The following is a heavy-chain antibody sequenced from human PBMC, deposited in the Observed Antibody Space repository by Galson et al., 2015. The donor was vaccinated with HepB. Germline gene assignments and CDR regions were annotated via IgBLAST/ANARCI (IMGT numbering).Heavy chain of an antibody. CDR1: GYTFSSYS. CDR3: ARECDYGGY. J-gene: IGHJ4*02. V-gene: IGHV1-46*01. CDR2: INPAGGST. Sequence: SVKVSCKASGYTFSSYSITWVRQAPGQGLEWIGLINPAGGSTTYAQKFQGRVTMTRDTSTSTVYMDLSSLRSEDTAVYYCARECDYGGYWGQGTLVTVSS.